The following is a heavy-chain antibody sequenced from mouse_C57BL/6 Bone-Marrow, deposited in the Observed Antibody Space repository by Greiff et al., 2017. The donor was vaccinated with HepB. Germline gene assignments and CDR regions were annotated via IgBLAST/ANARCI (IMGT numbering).Heavy chain of an antibody. D-gene: IGHD2-1*01. V-gene: IGHV5-4*01. CDR1: GFTFSSYA. J-gene: IGHJ2*01. Sequence: EVKLMESGGGLVKPGGSLKLSCAASGFTFSSYAMSWVRQTPEKRLEWVATISDGGSYTYYPDNVKGRFTISRDNAKNNLYLQMSHLKSEDTAMYYCAREGGNLRYFDYWGQGTTLTVSS. CDR3: AREGGNLRYFDY. CDR2: ISDGGSYT.